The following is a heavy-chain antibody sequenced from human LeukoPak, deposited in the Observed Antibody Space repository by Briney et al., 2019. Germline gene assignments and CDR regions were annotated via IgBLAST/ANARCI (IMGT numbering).Heavy chain of an antibody. J-gene: IGHJ4*02. CDR1: GYTFTSYY. Sequence: GASVNVSCTASGYTFTSYYMHWVRQAPGQGLEWMGIINPSGGSTSYAQKFQGRVTMTRDTSTSTVYMELSSLRSEDTAVYYCARENVEMATIDYWGQGTLVTVSS. D-gene: IGHD5-12*01. V-gene: IGHV1-46*01. CDR3: ARENVEMATIDY. CDR2: INPSGGST.